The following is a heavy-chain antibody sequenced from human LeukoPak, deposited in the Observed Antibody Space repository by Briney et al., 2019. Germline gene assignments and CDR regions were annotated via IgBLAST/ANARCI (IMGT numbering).Heavy chain of an antibody. CDR1: GFTFSNAW. CDR2: IKSKTDDGTT. CDR3: TTEYYYGSGSYYA. J-gene: IGHJ5*02. V-gene: IGHV3-15*01. Sequence: PGGSLRLSCAASGFTFSNAWMSWVRQAPGKGLEWVGRIKSKTDDGTTDYAAPVKGRFTISRDDSKNTLYLQMNSLKTEDTAVYYCTTEYYYGSGSYYAWGQGTLVTVSS. D-gene: IGHD3-10*01.